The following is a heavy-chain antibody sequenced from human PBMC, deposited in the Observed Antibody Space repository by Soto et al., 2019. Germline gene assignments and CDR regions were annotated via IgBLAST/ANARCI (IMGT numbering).Heavy chain of an antibody. V-gene: IGHV1-18*01. Sequence: ASVKVSCKASGYTFTSYGISWVRQGPGQGQERMGWISAYNGNTNYAQKLQGRVTMTTDTSTSTSYMELRSLRSDDTAVYYCARDGYCSGGSCYSVMVDYWGQGTLVTVSS. CDR1: GYTFTSYG. CDR2: ISAYNGNT. D-gene: IGHD2-15*01. CDR3: ARDGYCSGGSCYSVMVDY. J-gene: IGHJ4*02.